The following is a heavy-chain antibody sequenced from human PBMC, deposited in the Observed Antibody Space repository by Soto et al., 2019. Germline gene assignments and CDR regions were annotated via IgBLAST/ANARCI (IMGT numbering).Heavy chain of an antibody. D-gene: IGHD3-10*01. CDR2: INPNSGGT. Sequence: ASVKVSCKASGYTFTGYYMHWVRQAPGQGLEWMGWINPNSGGTNYAQKFQGWVTMTRDTSISTAYMELSRLRSDDTAVYYCARDLFTMVRGVIISPVGFGYWGQGTLVTVSS. J-gene: IGHJ4*02. CDR1: GYTFTGYY. V-gene: IGHV1-2*04. CDR3: ARDLFTMVRGVIISPVGFGY.